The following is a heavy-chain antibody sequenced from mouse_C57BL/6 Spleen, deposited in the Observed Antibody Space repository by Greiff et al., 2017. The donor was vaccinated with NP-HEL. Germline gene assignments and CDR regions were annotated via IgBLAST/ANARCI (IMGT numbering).Heavy chain of an antibody. CDR1: GFTFSDYY. D-gene: IGHD4-1*01. CDR2: ISNGGGST. V-gene: IGHV5-12*01. CDR3: ARQSGTGGYFDY. Sequence: EVQLVESGGGLVQPGGSLKLSCAASGFTFSDYYMYWVRQTPEKRLEWVAYISNGGGSTYYPDTVKGRFTISRDNAKNTLYLQMSRLKSEDTAMYYCARQSGTGGYFDYWGQGTTLTVSS. J-gene: IGHJ2*01.